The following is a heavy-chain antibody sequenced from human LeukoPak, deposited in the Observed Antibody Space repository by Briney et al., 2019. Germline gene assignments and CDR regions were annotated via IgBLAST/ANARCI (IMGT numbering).Heavy chain of an antibody. Sequence: PGGSLRLSCAASGFTFSSYAMHWVRQAPGKGLEWVAVISYDGSNKYYADSVKGRFTISRDNSKNTLYLQMNSLRAEDTAVYYCARDSNYYDSSGPPHYWGQGTLVTVSS. CDR2: ISYDGSNK. D-gene: IGHD3-22*01. CDR1: GFTFSSYA. CDR3: ARDSNYYDSSGPPHY. V-gene: IGHV3-30-3*01. J-gene: IGHJ4*02.